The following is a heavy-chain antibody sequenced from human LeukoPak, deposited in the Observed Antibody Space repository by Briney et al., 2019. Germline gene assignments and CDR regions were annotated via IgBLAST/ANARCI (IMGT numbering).Heavy chain of an antibody. J-gene: IGHJ5*02. CDR2: ISGSGGST. D-gene: IGHD6-13*01. Sequence: GGSLRLSCAASGFTFSSYAMSWVRQAPGKGLEWVSAISGSGGSTYYADSVKGRFTISRDNSKNTLYLQMNSLRAEDTAVYYCAKDLSSWGLTNWFDPWGQGTLVTVSS. CDR1: GFTFSSYA. V-gene: IGHV3-23*01. CDR3: AKDLSSWGLTNWFDP.